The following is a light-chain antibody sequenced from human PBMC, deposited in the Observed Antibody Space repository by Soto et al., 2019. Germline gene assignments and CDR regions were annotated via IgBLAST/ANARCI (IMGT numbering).Light chain of an antibody. J-gene: IGLJ3*02. Sequence: QSVLTQPPSASGTPGQRVTISCSGSSSNIGINTVNWFQQLPGTAPKVLIYYDNQRPSGVPDRFSGSRSGTSASLAISGLQSEDEADYYCATWDDSLSVVFGGGTKVTVL. CDR1: SSNIGINT. CDR2: YDN. V-gene: IGLV1-44*01. CDR3: ATWDDSLSVV.